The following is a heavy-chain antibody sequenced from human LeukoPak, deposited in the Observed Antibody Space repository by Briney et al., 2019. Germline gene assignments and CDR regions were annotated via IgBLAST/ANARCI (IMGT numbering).Heavy chain of an antibody. CDR1: GFTFDDYA. J-gene: IGHJ6*02. CDR2: ITGDGSST. Sequence: GGSLRLSCAPSGFTFDDYAMYWVRQAPGKGLEWVSLITGDGSSTYYADSVKGRFTISRDNSKNSLFLQMNSLRSEDTAVYYCAKSRSVGGTTAMDVWGQGTTVTVSS. V-gene: IGHV3-43*02. D-gene: IGHD1-26*01. CDR3: AKSRSVGGTTAMDV.